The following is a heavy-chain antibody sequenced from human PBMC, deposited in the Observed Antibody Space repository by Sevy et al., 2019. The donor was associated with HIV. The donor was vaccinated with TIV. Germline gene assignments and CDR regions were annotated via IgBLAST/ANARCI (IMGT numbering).Heavy chain of an antibody. Sequence: ASVKVSCKASGYTFTSYGISWVRQAPGQGLEWMGWISAYNGNTNYAQKLQGRLTMTTDTSTSTVYMELRSLRSDDTAVYYCARAPAAMPSYYYYYMDVWGKGTTVTVSS. V-gene: IGHV1-18*04. D-gene: IGHD2-2*01. CDR3: ARAPAAMPSYYYYYMDV. CDR2: ISAYNGNT. CDR1: GYTFTSYG. J-gene: IGHJ6*03.